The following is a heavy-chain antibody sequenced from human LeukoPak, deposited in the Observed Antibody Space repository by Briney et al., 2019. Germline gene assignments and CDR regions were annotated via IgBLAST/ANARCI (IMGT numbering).Heavy chain of an antibody. D-gene: IGHD2-2*01. CDR3: ARSYCSSTSCFAFDI. CDR1: GFTVSSNY. Sequence: GGSLRLSCAASGFTVSSNYMSWLRQAPGQGLEWVSVIYSGGSTYYADSVKGRFTISRDNSKNTLYLQMNSLRAEDTAVYYCARSYCSSTSCFAFDIWGQGTMVTVSS. CDR2: IYSGGST. J-gene: IGHJ3*02. V-gene: IGHV3-66*02.